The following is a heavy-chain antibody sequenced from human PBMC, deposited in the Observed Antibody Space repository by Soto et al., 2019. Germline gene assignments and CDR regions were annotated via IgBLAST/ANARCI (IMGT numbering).Heavy chain of an antibody. CDR1: DFTFRNYW. J-gene: IGHJ4*02. D-gene: IGHD3-16*01. Sequence: LRLSCATSDFTFRNYWMNWVRQAPGKGLEWVANIKPDGSATNYVDSVKGRFTISRDNVRNSVSLQMNSLRVEDTAVYFCFGGNGGPQWGQGTLVTVSS. CDR2: IKPDGSAT. V-gene: IGHV3-7*03. CDR3: FGGNGGPQ.